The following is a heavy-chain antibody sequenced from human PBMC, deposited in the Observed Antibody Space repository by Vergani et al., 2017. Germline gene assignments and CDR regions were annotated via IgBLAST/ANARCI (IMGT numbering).Heavy chain of an antibody. CDR2: IYSGGST. D-gene: IGHD6-19*01. Sequence: EVQLVEPGGGLVQPGGSLRLSCAASGFTVSSNYMSWVRQAPGKGLEWVSVIYSGGSTYYADSVKGRFTISRDNSKNTLYLQMNSLRAEDTAVYYCARARSGWSGMDVWGQGTTVTVSS. V-gene: IGHV3-66*02. J-gene: IGHJ6*02. CDR1: GFTVSSNY. CDR3: ARARSGWSGMDV.